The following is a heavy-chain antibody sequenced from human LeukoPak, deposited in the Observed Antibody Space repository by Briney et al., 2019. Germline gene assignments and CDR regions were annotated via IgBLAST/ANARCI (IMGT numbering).Heavy chain of an antibody. CDR3: AKDQERSGYLDAFDI. V-gene: IGHV3-23*01. CDR1: GFTFSSYA. J-gene: IGHJ3*02. Sequence: GGSLRLSCAASGFTFSSYAMSWVRQAPRKGLEWVSAISGSGGSTYYADSVKGRFTISRDNSKNTLYLQMNSLRAEDTAVYYCAKDQERSGYLDAFDIWGQGTMVTVSS. CDR2: ISGSGGST. D-gene: IGHD3-3*01.